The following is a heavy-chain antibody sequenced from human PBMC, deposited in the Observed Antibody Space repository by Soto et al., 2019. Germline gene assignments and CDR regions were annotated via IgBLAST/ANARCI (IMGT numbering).Heavy chain of an antibody. J-gene: IGHJ6*02. CDR3: ARDSDCHSTSCFFPPHV. CDR2: ISGGGSYI. D-gene: IGHD2-2*01. V-gene: IGHV3-21*06. CDR1: GFTFSDEN. Sequence: QLVESGGGLVKPGGSLRLSCSASGFTFSDENMSWVRQVPGKGLEWVSGISGGGSYIFYADSVQGRFSISRDNPKNSLFLKMKSQRVEDTAVYYCARDSDCHSTSCFFPPHVWGQGTTVTVSS.